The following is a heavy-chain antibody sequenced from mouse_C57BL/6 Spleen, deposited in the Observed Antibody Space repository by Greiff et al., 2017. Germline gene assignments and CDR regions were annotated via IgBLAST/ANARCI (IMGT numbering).Heavy chain of an antibody. CDR1: GYTFTSYW. V-gene: IGHV1-55*01. CDR3: ARNLYSNYGAMDY. CDR2: IYPGSGST. D-gene: IGHD2-5*01. Sequence: QVQLQQPGAELVKPGASVKMSCKASGYTFTSYWITWVKQRPGQGLEWIGDIYPGSGSTNYNEKFKSKATLTVDTSSSTAYMQLSSLTSEDAAVYSCARNLYSNYGAMDYWGQGTSVTVSS. J-gene: IGHJ4*01.